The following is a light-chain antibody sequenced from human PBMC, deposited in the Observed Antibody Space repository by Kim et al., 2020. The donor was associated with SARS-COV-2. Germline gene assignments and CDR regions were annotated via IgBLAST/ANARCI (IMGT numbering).Light chain of an antibody. CDR1: QSLLQSNGYNY. V-gene: IGKV2-28*01. CDR2: LGS. CDR3: MQAVQTPFT. Sequence: PASISCRSSQSLLQSNGYNYLDWYLQKPGQSPQLLIYLGSNRASGVPDRFSGSGSGTDFTLKISRVEAEDVGVYYCMQAVQTPFTFGPGTKVDIK. J-gene: IGKJ3*01.